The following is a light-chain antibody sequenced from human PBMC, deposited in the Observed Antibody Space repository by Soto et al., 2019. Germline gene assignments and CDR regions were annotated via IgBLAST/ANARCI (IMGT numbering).Light chain of an antibody. J-gene: IGLJ1*01. CDR3: AAWDDSLSGDV. V-gene: IGLV1-47*01. CDR1: SSNIGSNY. CDR2: RNN. Sequence: QSVLTQPPSASGTPGQRVTIYCSGSSSNIGSNYVYWYQQLPGTAPKLLINRNNQRPSGVPDRCSGSKSGTSASLAISGLRSEDEADYYCAAWDDSLSGDVFGTGTKVTVL.